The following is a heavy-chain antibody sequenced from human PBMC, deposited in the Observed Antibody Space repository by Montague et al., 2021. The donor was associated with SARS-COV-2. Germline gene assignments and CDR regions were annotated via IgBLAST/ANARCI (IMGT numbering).Heavy chain of an antibody. CDR3: AVNSNYYYYYGMDV. V-gene: IGHV4-38-2*02. Sequence: SETLSLTCTVSGYSISSGYYWGWIRQPPGKGLEWIGSIYHSGSTYYNPSLKSRVTISVDTSKNQFSLKPNSVTAADTAVYYCAVNSNYYYYYGMDVWGQGTTVTVSS. CDR2: IYHSGST. J-gene: IGHJ6*02. CDR1: GYSISSGYY. D-gene: IGHD4-11*01.